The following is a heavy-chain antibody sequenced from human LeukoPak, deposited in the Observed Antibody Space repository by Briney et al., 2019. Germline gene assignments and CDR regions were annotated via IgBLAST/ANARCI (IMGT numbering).Heavy chain of an antibody. J-gene: IGHJ4*02. V-gene: IGHV3-74*01. Sequence: GGSLRLSCAASGFTFTNYWMHWVRQAPGKGLVWVSRISPDGNTATYADFVKGRFTLSRDNAKNTLYLQMNSLRAEDTAVYYCAKDAQRGFDYSNSLESWGQGALVTVSS. CDR2: ISPDGNTA. CDR1: GFTFTNYW. CDR3: AKDAQRGFDYSNSLES. D-gene: IGHD4-11*01.